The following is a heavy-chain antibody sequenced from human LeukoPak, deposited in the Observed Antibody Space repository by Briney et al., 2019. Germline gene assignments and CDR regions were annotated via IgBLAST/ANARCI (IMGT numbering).Heavy chain of an antibody. CDR1: GGSFSSYY. D-gene: IGHD3-10*01. CDR2: INHSGST. CDR3: ARGRITMVRGVIILRYYFDY. Sequence: NPSETLSLTCAVYGGSFSSYYWSWIRQPPGKGLEWIGEINHSGSTNYNPSLKSRVTISVDTSKNQFSLKLSSVTAADTAVYYCARGRITMVRGVIILRYYFDYWGQGTLVTVSS. V-gene: IGHV4-34*01. J-gene: IGHJ4*02.